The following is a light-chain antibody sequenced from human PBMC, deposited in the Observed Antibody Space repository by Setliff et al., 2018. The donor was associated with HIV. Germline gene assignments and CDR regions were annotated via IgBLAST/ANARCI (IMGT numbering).Light chain of an antibody. Sequence: QSALTQPASVSGSPGQAITISCTGTSNDVGRYNLVSWYQQYPGEAPKVIIYDVNKRPSGVSNRFSGSKSGNTASLTISGLQAEDEADFYCCSYAGSSAPVVFGGGTK. CDR3: CSYAGSSAPVV. V-gene: IGLV2-23*02. CDR1: SNDVGRYNL. J-gene: IGLJ2*01. CDR2: DVN.